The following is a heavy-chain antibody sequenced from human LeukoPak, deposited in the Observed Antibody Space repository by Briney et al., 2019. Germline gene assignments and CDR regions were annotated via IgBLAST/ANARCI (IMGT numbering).Heavy chain of an antibody. CDR2: IYYSGST. V-gene: IGHV4-31*03. D-gene: IGHD2-2*01. J-gene: IGHJ6*03. Sequence: PSQTLSLTCTVSGGSISSGGYYWSWIRQHPGKGLEWIGYIYYSGSTYYNPSLKSRVTISVDTSKNQFSLKLSSVTAADTAVYYCARGTALVPAAIGYYYMDVWGKGTTVTVSS. CDR3: ARGTALVPAAIGYYYMDV. CDR1: GGSISSGGYY.